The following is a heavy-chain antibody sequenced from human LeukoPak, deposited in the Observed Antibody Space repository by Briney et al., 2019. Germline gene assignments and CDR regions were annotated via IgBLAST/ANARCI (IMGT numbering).Heavy chain of an antibody. D-gene: IGHD3-3*01. Sequence: GGSLRLSCAASGFTFSSYAMSWVRQAPGKGLEWVSAISGSGGGTYYADSVKGRFTISRDNSKNTLYLQMNSLRAEDTAVYYCAKDHRRATYYDFWSGYSFDYWGQGTLVTVSS. CDR3: AKDHRRATYYDFWSGYSFDY. V-gene: IGHV3-23*01. CDR1: GFTFSSYA. CDR2: ISGSGGGT. J-gene: IGHJ4*02.